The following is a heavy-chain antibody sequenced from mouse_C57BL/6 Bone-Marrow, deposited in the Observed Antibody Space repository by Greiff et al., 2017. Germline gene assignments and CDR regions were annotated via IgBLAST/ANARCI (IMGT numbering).Heavy chain of an antibody. CDR2: IYPTSGRT. CDR1: GYTFTSYW. J-gene: IGHJ2*01. V-gene: IGHV1-55*01. Sequence: QVQLQQPGAELVKPGASVKMSCKASGYTFTSYWITWVQQRPGQGLEWIGDIYPTSGRTNYNEKFKSKAILTVDTASNTAYMQLSSLTSEDSAVFYCARSGPLVRSFDYWGQGTTLTVSS. CDR3: ARSGPLVRSFDY. D-gene: IGHD2-14*01.